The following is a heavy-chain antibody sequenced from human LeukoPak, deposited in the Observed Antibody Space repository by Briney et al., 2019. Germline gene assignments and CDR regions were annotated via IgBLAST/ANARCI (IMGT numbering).Heavy chain of an antibody. J-gene: IGHJ4*02. CDR1: GYTFTSYG. D-gene: IGHD3-22*01. CDR3: ARGYYYDSSGYYPSRY. CDR2: ISAYNGNT. V-gene: IGHV1-18*01. Sequence: ASVKVSCKASGYTFTSYGISWVRQAPGQGLEWMGWISAYNGNTNYAQKLQGRVTMTTDTSTSTAYMELRSLRSDDTAVYYCARGYYYDSSGYYPSRYWGQGTLVTVSS.